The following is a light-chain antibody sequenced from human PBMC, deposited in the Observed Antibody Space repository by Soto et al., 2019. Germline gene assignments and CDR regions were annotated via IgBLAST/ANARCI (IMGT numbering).Light chain of an antibody. CDR2: KAS. J-gene: IGKJ1*01. CDR1: QTIRSW. CDR3: QHYNSYSEA. Sequence: DIHITQFPSTVSGSDGDRDSITCRASQTIRSWLAWYPQKPGKAPKLLIYKASTLKSGVPARFSGSGSGTEFTLTISSLQPDDFATYYCQHYNSYSEAFGQGTMVDI. V-gene: IGKV1-5*03.